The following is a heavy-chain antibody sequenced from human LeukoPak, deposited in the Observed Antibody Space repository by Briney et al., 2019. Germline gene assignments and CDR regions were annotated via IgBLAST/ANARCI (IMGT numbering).Heavy chain of an antibody. D-gene: IGHD2-21*02. J-gene: IGHJ3*02. CDR2: IYYSGST. Sequence: SETLSLTCTVSGGSISSYYWSWIRQPPGKGLEWIGYIYYSGSTNYNPSLKSRVTISVDTSKNQFSLKLSSVTAADTAVYYCARERRIVVMTGDDAFDIWGQGTMVTVSS. CDR1: GGSISSYY. V-gene: IGHV4-59*01. CDR3: ARERRIVVMTGDDAFDI.